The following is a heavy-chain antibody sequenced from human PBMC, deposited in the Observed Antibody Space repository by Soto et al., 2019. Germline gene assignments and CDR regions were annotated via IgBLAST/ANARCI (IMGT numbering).Heavy chain of an antibody. CDR1: GGTFSSYA. V-gene: IGHV1-69*01. CDR3: ARGIAAAGTGRASYYYYYYGMAV. CDR2: IIPIFGTA. D-gene: IGHD6-13*01. Sequence: VKVSCKASGGTFSSYAISWVRQAPGQGLEWMGGIIPIFGTANYAQKFQGRVTITADESTSTAYMELSSLRSEDTAAYYCARGIAAAGTGRASYYYYYYGMAVWGQGTTVTVSS. J-gene: IGHJ6*02.